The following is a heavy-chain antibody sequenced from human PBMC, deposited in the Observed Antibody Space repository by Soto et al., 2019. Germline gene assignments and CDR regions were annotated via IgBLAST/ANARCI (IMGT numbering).Heavy chain of an antibody. CDR2: ISGSGGST. D-gene: IGHD2-21*01. V-gene: IGHV3-23*01. Sequence: EVQLLESGGGLVQPGGSLRLSCAASGFTFSSYAMSWVRQAPGKGLEWVSAISGSGGSTYYADSVKGRFTISRDNSKNPLYLQMNSLRAEDTAVYYCAKEFGVVVIAGVRGFDYWGQGTLVTVSS. J-gene: IGHJ4*02. CDR3: AKEFGVVVIAGVRGFDY. CDR1: GFTFSSYA.